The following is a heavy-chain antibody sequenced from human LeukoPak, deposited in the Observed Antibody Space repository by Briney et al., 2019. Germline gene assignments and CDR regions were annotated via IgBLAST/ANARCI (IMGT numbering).Heavy chain of an antibody. V-gene: IGHV4-59*01. CDR1: GGSISSYY. J-gene: IGHJ6*03. CDR3: ARGLQRGYYYYYYYMDV. Sequence: SETLSLTCTVSGGSISSYYWSWIRQPPGKGLEWIGYIYYSGSTNYNPSLKSRVTISVDTSKNQFSLKLSSVTAADTAVYYCARGLQRGYYYYYYYMDVWGKGTTVTISS. CDR2: IYYSGST. D-gene: IGHD1-1*01.